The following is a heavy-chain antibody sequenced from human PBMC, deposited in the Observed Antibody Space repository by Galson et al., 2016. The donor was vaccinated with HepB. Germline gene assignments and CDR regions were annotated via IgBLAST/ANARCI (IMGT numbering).Heavy chain of an antibody. V-gene: IGHV1-69*13. J-gene: IGHJ4*02. CDR1: GGTFT. CDR2: IVPTIYGTP. Sequence: SVKVSCKASGGTFTWVRQAPGQGLEWMGGIVPTIYGTPSYAQKFQGRVTIIADESTSTAYMELSSLRSEDTAVYYCATGRGDQPIEYKFDHWGQGTLVIVSS. D-gene: IGHD6-6*01. CDR3: ATGRGDQPIEYKFDH.